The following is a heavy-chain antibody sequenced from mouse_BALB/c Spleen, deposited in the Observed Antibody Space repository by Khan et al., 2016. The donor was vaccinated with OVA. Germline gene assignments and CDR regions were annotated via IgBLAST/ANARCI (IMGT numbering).Heavy chain of an antibody. Sequence: QVQLQQSGAELARPGASVKMSCKASGYTFTSYTMHWVKQRPGQGLEWIGYIIPSTVYTNYNQKFKDKATLTADKSSSTAYMQLSSLTSEDSAVXYCARDLHYYGSRGAMDNWGQGTSVTVSS. D-gene: IGHD1-1*01. CDR2: IIPSTVYT. V-gene: IGHV1-4*01. CDR3: ARDLHYYGSRGAMDN. J-gene: IGHJ4*01. CDR1: GYTFTSYT.